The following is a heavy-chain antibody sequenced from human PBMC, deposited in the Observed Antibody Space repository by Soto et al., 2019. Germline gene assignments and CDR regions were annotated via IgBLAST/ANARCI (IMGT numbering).Heavy chain of an antibody. CDR2: VSYSGST. Sequence: QVQLQESGPGLVKPSETLSLSCTVSGGSISPYYWSWIRQPPGTGLEWVGYVSYSGSTNYSPSLQSRVTISVDTSKNQFSLRLSSVTAADSAVYYCARGSCSGASCYSGFDYWGQGTLVTVSS. CDR1: GGSISPYY. J-gene: IGHJ4*02. D-gene: IGHD2-15*01. CDR3: ARGSCSGASCYSGFDY. V-gene: IGHV4-59*01.